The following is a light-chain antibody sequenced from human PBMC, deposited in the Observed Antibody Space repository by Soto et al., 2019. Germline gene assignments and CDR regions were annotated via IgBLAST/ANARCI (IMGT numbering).Light chain of an antibody. CDR2: EVS. Sequence: QSVLTQPASVSGSPGQSITISCTGSSSDIGAYNYVSWYQQSPGKAPKLIIYEVSNRPSGISNRFSGSKSGNTASLTISGLQAEDEADYHCSSFTSTTILVFGGGTKLTVL. V-gene: IGLV2-14*01. CDR3: SSFTSTTILV. CDR1: SSDIGAYNY. J-gene: IGLJ2*01.